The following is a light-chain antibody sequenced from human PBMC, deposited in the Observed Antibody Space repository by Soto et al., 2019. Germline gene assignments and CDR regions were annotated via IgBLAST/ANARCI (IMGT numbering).Light chain of an antibody. V-gene: IGKV1-39*01. CDR1: RTINTY. CDR3: QQRSNWPPLT. J-gene: IGKJ4*01. Sequence: DVRMTQSPSSLSASVGDTITITCRASRTINTYLNWFQQKPGEPPRLLIYGASTLHDGVPSRFSGSGSGTDFTLTISSLEPEDFAVYYCQQRSNWPPLTFGGGTKVDIK. CDR2: GAS.